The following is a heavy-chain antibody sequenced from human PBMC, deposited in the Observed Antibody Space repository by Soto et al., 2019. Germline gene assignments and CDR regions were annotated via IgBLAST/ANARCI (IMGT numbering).Heavy chain of an antibody. J-gene: IGHJ3*02. CDR3: ARVERGTATTVVDAFDI. V-gene: IGHV4-34*01. Sequence: QEQLQQWGAGLLKPSETLSLTGAVYGGFVSSGNYYWSWIRQPPGKGLAWIGEMSHSGGTHFNPSLESRVTISVDTSKNQFSLKMSSVTAADTALYYCARVERGTATTVVDAFDIWGPGTMVTVSS. D-gene: IGHD1-1*01. CDR2: MSHSGGT. CDR1: GGFVSSGNYY.